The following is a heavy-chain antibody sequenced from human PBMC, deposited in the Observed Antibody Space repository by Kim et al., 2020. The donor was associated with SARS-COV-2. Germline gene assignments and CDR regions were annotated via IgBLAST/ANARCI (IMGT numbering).Heavy chain of an antibody. V-gene: IGHV4-34*01. CDR3: ARNLVVVPAAIHDAFDI. D-gene: IGHD2-2*01. CDR2: INHSGST. J-gene: IGHJ3*02. CDR1: GGSFSGYY. Sequence: SETLSLTCAVYGGSFSGYYWSWIRQPPGKGLEWIGEINHSGSTNYNPSLKSRVTISVDTSKNQFSLKLSSVTAADTAVYYCARNLVVVPAAIHDAFDIWGQGTMVTVSS.